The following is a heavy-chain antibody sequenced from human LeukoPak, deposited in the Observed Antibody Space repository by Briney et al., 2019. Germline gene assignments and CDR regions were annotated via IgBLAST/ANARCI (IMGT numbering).Heavy chain of an antibody. D-gene: IGHD4-11*01. Sequence: SETLPLTCTVSGGSVSSGTYYWSWIRQPPGKGLEWIGYIYYSGSTNYNPSLKSRVTISVDTSKNQFSLKLSSVTAADTAVYYCARDRVRGNSNPFFDYWGQGTLVTVSP. CDR1: GGSVSSGTYY. J-gene: IGHJ4*02. V-gene: IGHV4-61*01. CDR3: ARDRVRGNSNPFFDY. CDR2: IYYSGST.